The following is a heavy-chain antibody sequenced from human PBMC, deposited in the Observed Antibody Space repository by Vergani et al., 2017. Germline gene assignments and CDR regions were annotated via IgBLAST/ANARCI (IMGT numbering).Heavy chain of an antibody. Sequence: ELQLVEFGGGLVQPGGSLRLSCAALGFPFSSYWMSWVRQAPGKGLEWVANIKQDGSEKYYVDSVKGRFTISRDNAKNSLYLQMNSLRAEDTAVYYCARGRLYYYDSSGYFDYWGQGTLVTVSS. CDR2: IKQDGSEK. J-gene: IGHJ4*02. CDR1: GFPFSSYW. D-gene: IGHD3-22*01. V-gene: IGHV3-7*01. CDR3: ARGRLYYYDSSGYFDY.